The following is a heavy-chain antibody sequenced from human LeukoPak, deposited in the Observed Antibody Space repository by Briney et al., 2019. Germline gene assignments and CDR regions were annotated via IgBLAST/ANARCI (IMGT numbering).Heavy chain of an antibody. CDR1: GFSLSTSGVG. V-gene: IGHV2-5*01. Sequence: ESGPTLVKPTQTLTLTCTFSGFSLSTSGVGVGWIRQPPGKALEWLALIYWNDDKRYSPSLKIRLTITKDTSKNQVVLTMTNMDPVDTATYYCAHSTPIYYYGSGSSPNYFDYWGQGTLVTVSS. CDR2: IYWNDDK. D-gene: IGHD3-10*01. CDR3: AHSTPIYYYGSGSSPNYFDY. J-gene: IGHJ4*02.